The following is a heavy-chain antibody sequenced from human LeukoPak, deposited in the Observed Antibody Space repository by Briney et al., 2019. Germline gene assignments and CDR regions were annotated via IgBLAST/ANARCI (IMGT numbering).Heavy chain of an antibody. J-gene: IGHJ4*02. CDR1: GFTFSSYG. V-gene: IGHV3-30*18. D-gene: IGHD3-22*01. Sequence: GGSLRLSCEASGFTFSSYGMHWVRQAPGKGLEWVAVISYDGSNKYYADSVKGRFTISRDNSKNTLYLQMNSLRAEDTAVYYCAKDSAYYYDSSGDPHYFDYWGQGTLVTVSS. CDR3: AKDSAYYYDSSGDPHYFDY. CDR2: ISYDGSNK.